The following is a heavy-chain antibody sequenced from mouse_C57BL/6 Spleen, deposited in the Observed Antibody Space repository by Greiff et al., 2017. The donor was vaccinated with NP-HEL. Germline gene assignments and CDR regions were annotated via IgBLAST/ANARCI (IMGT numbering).Heavy chain of an antibody. V-gene: IGHV3-6*01. CDR2: ISYDGSN. Sequence: EVQLQESGPGLVKPSQSLSLTCSVTGYSITSGYYWNWIRQFPGNKLEWMGYISYDGSNNYNPSLKNRISITRDTSKNQFFLKLNSVTTEDTATYYCASYYYGSSMDYWGQGTSVTVSS. CDR1: GYSITSGYY. J-gene: IGHJ4*01. D-gene: IGHD1-1*01. CDR3: ASYYYGSSMDY.